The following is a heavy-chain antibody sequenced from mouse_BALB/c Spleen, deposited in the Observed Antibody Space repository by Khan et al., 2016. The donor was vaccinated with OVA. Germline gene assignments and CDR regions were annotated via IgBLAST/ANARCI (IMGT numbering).Heavy chain of an antibody. V-gene: IGHV9-2-1*01. CDR1: GYTFTDYS. J-gene: IGHJ4*01. D-gene: IGHD2-4*01. Sequence: QIQLVQSGPELKKPGETVKISCKASGYTFTDYSMHWVKQAPGKGLKWMGWINTETGEPTYADDFKGRFAFSLETSASTAYLQINNLKNEDTATYVSARTYYDYDLYTMDDWGQGTSVTVSS. CDR2: INTETGEP. CDR3: ARTYYDYDLYTMDD.